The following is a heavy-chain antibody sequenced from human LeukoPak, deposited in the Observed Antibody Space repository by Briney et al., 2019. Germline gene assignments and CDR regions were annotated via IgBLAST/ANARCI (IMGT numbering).Heavy chain of an antibody. CDR1: GFTFSSYA. D-gene: IGHD5-12*01. V-gene: IGHV3-23*01. CDR2: ISDNSYTR. Sequence: AGGSLRLSCAASGFTFSSYAMSWVRQAPGKGLEWVSAISDNSYTRNYADTVKGRFTISRDNSKNTLYLQMNSLRAEDTAVYYCAVEQGNSAYDSVFTYHFDYWGRGTLVTVSS. CDR3: AVEQGNSAYDSVFTYHFDY. J-gene: IGHJ4*02.